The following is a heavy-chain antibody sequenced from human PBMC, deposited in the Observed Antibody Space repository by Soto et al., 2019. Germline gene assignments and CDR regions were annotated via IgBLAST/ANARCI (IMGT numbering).Heavy chain of an antibody. V-gene: IGHV3-13*05. CDR3: ARAGYDSSGYYFYAMDV. D-gene: IGHD3-22*01. CDR1: GFILSGYD. J-gene: IGHJ6*02. Sequence: EEQLVESGGGLVQPGGSLRLSCVASGFILSGYDMHWVRQATGEGLEWVSAIGTAGDPYYSGSVKGRFTISRGNAENSVYLQMNSLRAGDTAVYYCARAGYDSSGYYFYAMDVWAQGPRSPSP. CDR2: IGTAGDP.